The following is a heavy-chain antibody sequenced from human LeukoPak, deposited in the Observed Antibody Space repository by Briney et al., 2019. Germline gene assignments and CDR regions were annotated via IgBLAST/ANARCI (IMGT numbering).Heavy chain of an antibody. D-gene: IGHD2-21*02. CDR2: IYHSGST. J-gene: IGHJ4*02. CDR3: ARGSVVTKKDFDY. Sequence: GSLRLSCAASGFTFSGYWMSWVRQAPGKGLEWIGSIYHSGSTYYNPSLKSRVTISVDTSKNQFSLKLSSVTAADTAVYYCARGSVVTKKDFDYWGQGTLVTVSS. V-gene: IGHV4-38-2*01. CDR1: GFTFSGYW.